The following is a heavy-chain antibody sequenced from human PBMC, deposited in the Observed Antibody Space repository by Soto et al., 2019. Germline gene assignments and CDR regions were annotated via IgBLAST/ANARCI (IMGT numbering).Heavy chain of an antibody. CDR1: GYSFTSLD. Sequence: ASVKVSCKASGYSFTSLDINWVRQTAGQGLEWMGWMQPSTGRTGYAQKFQGRVTMTRDTSINTACMELTTLTSDDTAFYYCARGVSAGVDYWGQGTLVTVSS. CDR2: MQPSTGRT. V-gene: IGHV1-8*01. D-gene: IGHD1-26*01. CDR3: ARGVSAGVDY. J-gene: IGHJ4*02.